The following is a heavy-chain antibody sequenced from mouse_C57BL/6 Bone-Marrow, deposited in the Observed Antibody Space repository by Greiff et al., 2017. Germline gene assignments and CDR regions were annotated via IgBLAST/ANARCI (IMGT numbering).Heavy chain of an antibody. J-gene: IGHJ4*01. CDR3: SREGAFYYAMDY. V-gene: IGHV1-63*01. Sequence: VQLQQSGAELVRPGTSVKMSCKASGYTFTNYWIGWAKQRPGHGLEWIGDIYPGGGYTNYNEKFKGKATLTADKYSSTAYMQFSSLTSEYSAIYDCSREGAFYYAMDYWGQGTSVTVSS. CDR2: IYPGGGYT. CDR1: GYTFTNYW.